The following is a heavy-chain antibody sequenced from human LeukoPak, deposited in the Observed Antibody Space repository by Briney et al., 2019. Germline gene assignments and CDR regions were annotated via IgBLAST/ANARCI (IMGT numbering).Heavy chain of an antibody. CDR2: ISGSSDTI. V-gene: IGHV3-48*01. CDR1: GFSFSSYS. J-gene: IGHJ4*02. Sequence: GGSLRLSCAASGFSFSSYSMDWVRQAPGKGLDWISYISGSSDTIYYAESVQGRFTMSRDNAKNSVFLQMNSLKAEDTAVYYCARVRIGGAKPTENALDYWGQGILVTVSS. CDR3: ARVRIGGAKPTENALDY. D-gene: IGHD3-16*01.